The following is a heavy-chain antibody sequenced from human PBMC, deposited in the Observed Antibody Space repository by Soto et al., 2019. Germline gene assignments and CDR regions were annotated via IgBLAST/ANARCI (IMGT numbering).Heavy chain of an antibody. CDR1: GFSLTTSGVG. CDR3: AHKGGFGYPES. CDR2: VYWDDDK. V-gene: IGHV2-5*02. J-gene: IGHJ5*02. Sequence: QITLKESGPMLVKPTQALTLTCTCSGFSLTTSGVGVGWIRQPPGKALEWLALVYWDDDKRYSPSLTNRLTLSRHTSKNQVVLTLTNVDPTDTGTYFCAHKGGFGYPESWGQGIMVTVSS. D-gene: IGHD5-18*01.